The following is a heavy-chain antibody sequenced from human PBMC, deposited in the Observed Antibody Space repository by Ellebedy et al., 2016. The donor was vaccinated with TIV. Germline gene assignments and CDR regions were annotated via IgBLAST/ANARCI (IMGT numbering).Heavy chain of an antibody. D-gene: IGHD1-20*01. CDR3: TRRGVSGGITFDY. Sequence: GGSLRLXXAASGFTFSGSAMHWARQSSGKGLERIGRIRSQANSYATAYAPSVKGRFFISRDDSKNTAYLHMNSLNTEDSAVYYCTRRGVSGGITFDYWGQGTLVTVSS. V-gene: IGHV3-73*01. J-gene: IGHJ4*02. CDR2: IRSQANSYAT. CDR1: GFTFSGSA.